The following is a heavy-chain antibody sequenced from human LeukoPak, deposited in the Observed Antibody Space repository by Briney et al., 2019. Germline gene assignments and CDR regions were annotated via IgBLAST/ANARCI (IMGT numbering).Heavy chain of an antibody. CDR1: GYTFTGYY. V-gene: IGHV1-8*02. Sequence: ASVKVSCKASGYTFTGYYMHWVRQATGQGLEWMGWMNPNSGNTGYAQKFQGRVTMTRNTSISTAYMELSSLRSEDTAVYYCASHHTSGSYYDYWGQGTLVTVSS. CDR2: MNPNSGNT. J-gene: IGHJ4*02. CDR3: ASHHTSGSYYDY. D-gene: IGHD1-26*01.